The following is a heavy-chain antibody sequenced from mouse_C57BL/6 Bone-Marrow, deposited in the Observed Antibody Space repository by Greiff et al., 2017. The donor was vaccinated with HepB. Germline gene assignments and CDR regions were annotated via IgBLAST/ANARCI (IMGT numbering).Heavy chain of an antibody. Sequence: EVQLQESGAELVRPGASVKLSCTASGFNIKDDYMHWVKQRPEQGLEWIGWIDPENGDTEYASKFQGKATITADTSSNTAYLQLSSLTSEDTAVYYCTTLRRRGAYWGQGTLVTVSA. CDR1: GFNIKDDY. D-gene: IGHD2-12*01. V-gene: IGHV14-4*01. J-gene: IGHJ3*01. CDR3: TTLRRRGAY. CDR2: IDPENGDT.